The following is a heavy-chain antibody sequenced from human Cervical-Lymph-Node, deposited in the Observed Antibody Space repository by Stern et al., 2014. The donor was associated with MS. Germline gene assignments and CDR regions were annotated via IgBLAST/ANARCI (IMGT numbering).Heavy chain of an antibody. CDR2: ISHRGTT. V-gene: IGHV4-4*02. D-gene: IGHD3-16*02. CDR3: ARMASISLGGVIATPFDY. Sequence: QVQLQESGPGLVKPSGTLSLTCGVSGGSISSNNWWIWVRQSPGKGLEWIGEISHRGTTNYNPSLKSRVTLSIDKAKKQISLKVISVTAADTAVYYCARMASISLGGVIATPFDYWGQGSLVTVSS. J-gene: IGHJ4*02. CDR1: GGSISSNNW.